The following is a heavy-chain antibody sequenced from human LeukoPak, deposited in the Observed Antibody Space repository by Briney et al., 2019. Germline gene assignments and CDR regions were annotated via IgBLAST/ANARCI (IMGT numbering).Heavy chain of an antibody. CDR1: GGSISSSSYY. CDR2: IYYSGST. J-gene: IGHJ4*02. V-gene: IGHV4-39*01. Sequence: SETLSLTCTVSGGSISSSSYYWGWIRQPPGKGLEWIGSIYYSGSTYYNPSLKSRVTISVDTSKNQFSLKLSSVTAADTAVYYCARRRWNVWGSYRPAPPTQFDYWGQGTLVTVSS. D-gene: IGHD3-16*02. CDR3: ARRRWNVWGSYRPAPPTQFDY.